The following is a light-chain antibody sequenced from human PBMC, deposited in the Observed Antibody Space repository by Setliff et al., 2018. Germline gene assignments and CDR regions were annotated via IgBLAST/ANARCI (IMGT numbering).Light chain of an antibody. CDR2: EVT. CDR3: NAYTSGSTDV. Sequence: QSALTQPAAVSGSPGQSITISCAGTNSDVGGYNYVSWYQQHPNKAPKLMIYEVTKRPSGVSDRFSGSKSGTTASLTISGLQTEDEADYYCNAYTSGSTDVFGTGTKVTVL. J-gene: IGLJ1*01. CDR1: NSDVGGYNY. V-gene: IGLV2-14*03.